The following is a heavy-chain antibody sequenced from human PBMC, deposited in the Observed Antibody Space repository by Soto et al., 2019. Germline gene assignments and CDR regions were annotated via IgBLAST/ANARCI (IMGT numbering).Heavy chain of an antibody. CDR3: ARVGQAYCGGDCYSCIDY. V-gene: IGHV1-69*01. CDR1: GGTFSSYA. CDR2: IIPIFGTA. D-gene: IGHD2-21*02. J-gene: IGHJ4*02. Sequence: QVQLVQSGAEVKKPGSSVKVSCKASGGTFSSYAINWVRQAPGQGLEWMGGIIPIFGTANYAQNFQGRVTITADESTSTAYMELSSLRSEDMAVYYCARVGQAYCGGDCYSCIDYWGQGTLVTVSS.